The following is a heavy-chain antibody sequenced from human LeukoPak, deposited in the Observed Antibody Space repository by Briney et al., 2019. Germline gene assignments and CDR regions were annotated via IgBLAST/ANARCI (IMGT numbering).Heavy chain of an antibody. V-gene: IGHV3-74*01. D-gene: IGHD1-26*01. CDR1: GFTFSSYW. CDR2: INTDGSST. J-gene: IGHJ4*02. CDR3: AKDRIVGATTSYDYFDY. Sequence: GGSLRLSCAASGFTFSSYWMHWVRQAPGKGLVWVSRINTDGSSTSYADSVKGRFTISRDNAKNTLYLQMNSLRAEDTAVYYCAKDRIVGATTSYDYFDYWGQGTLVTVSS.